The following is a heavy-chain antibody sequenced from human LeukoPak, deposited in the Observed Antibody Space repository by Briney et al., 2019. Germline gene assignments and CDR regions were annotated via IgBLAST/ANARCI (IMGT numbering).Heavy chain of an antibody. J-gene: IGHJ3*02. CDR3: ARDGYTTNGELCDAFDI. V-gene: IGHV1-69*04. D-gene: IGHD3-16*01. CDR1: GGTFSSYA. CDR2: IIPILGIA. Sequence: GASVKVSCKASGGTFSSYAISWVRQAPGQGLEWMGRIIPILGIANYAQKFQGRVTITADKSTSTAYMELSSLRSEDTAVYYCARDGYTTNGELCDAFDIWGQGTMVTVSS.